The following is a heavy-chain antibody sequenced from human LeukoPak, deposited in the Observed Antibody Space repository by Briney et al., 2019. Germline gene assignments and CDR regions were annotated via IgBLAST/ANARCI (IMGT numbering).Heavy chain of an antibody. J-gene: IGHJ4*01. CDR2: ISGSGSTS. V-gene: IGHV3-23*01. CDR3: ANRDRDY. CDR1: GFTCSSYA. Sequence: PGGSLRLSCAASGFTCSSYAMSWLRQAPGKGLEWVSAISGSGSTSYYADSVTGRYTISRDNSKNTLYLQMNSLRAEDTAVFYCANRDRDYWGHGTLVTVSS.